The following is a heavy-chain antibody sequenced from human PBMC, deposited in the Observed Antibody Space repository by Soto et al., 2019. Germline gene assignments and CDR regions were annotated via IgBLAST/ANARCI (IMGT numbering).Heavy chain of an antibody. CDR3: ARTLLPKVWFDP. Sequence: SETLSLTCTVSGGSISSYYWSWIRQPPGKGLEWIGYIYYSGSTNYNPSLKSRVTISVDTSKNQFSLKLSSVTAADTAVYYCARTLLPKVWFDPWGQGTLVTVSS. CDR2: IYYSGST. CDR1: GGSISSYY. J-gene: IGHJ5*02. D-gene: IGHD3-22*01. V-gene: IGHV4-59*08.